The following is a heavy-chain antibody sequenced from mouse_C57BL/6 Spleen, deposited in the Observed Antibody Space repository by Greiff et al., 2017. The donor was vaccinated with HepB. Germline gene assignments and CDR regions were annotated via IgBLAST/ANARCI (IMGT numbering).Heavy chain of an antibody. D-gene: IGHD2-10*01. J-gene: IGHJ1*03. CDR2: IDPETGGT. Sequence: VKLQESGAELVRPGASVTLSCKASGYTFTDYEMHWVKQTPVHGLEWIGAIDPETGGTAYNQKFKGKAILTADKSSSTAYMELRSLTSEDSAVYYCTSLPRDWYFDVWGTGTTVTVSS. CDR3: TSLPRDWYFDV. V-gene: IGHV1-15*01. CDR1: GYTFTDYE.